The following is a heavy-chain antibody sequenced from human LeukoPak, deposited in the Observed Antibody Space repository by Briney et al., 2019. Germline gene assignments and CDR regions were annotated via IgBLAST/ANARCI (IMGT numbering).Heavy chain of an antibody. CDR1: GGSFSGYY. CDR2: INHSGST. D-gene: IGHD6-13*01. CDR3: ARQLPGIAAAGEFDY. V-gene: IGHV4-34*01. Sequence: KPSETLSLTCAVYGGSFSGYYWSWIRQPPGKGLEWIGEINHSGSTYYNPSLKSRVTISVDTSKNQFSLKLSSVTAADTAVYYCARQLPGIAAAGEFDYWGQGTLVTVSS. J-gene: IGHJ4*02.